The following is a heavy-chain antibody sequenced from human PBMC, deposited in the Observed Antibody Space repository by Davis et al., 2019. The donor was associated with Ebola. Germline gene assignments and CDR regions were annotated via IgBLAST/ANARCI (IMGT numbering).Heavy chain of an antibody. J-gene: IGHJ4*02. CDR2: INPHNGNT. Sequence: ASVKVSCKASGYTFTSYGISCVRQAPGQGLEWMVSINPHNGNTNYAQNVQGRVTMTTDTSTSTAYMEVGSLRSDDTAVYYCARAQFPTTSDHWGQGTLVTVSS. D-gene: IGHD1-1*01. V-gene: IGHV1-18*04. CDR1: GYTFTSYG. CDR3: ARAQFPTTSDH.